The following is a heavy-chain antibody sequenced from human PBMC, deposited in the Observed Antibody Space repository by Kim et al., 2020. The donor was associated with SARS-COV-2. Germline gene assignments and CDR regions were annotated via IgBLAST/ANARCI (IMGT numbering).Heavy chain of an antibody. Sequence: SETLSLTCTVSGGSISSYYWSWIRQPPGKGLEWIGYIYYSGSTNYNPSLKSRVTISVDTSKNQFSLKLSSVTAADTAVYYCARLVGYSSSYYYYYGMDVWGQGTRSPSP. D-gene: IGHD6-13*01. CDR3: ARLVGYSSSYYYYYGMDV. CDR2: IYYSGST. CDR1: GGSISSYY. V-gene: IGHV4-59*01. J-gene: IGHJ6*02.